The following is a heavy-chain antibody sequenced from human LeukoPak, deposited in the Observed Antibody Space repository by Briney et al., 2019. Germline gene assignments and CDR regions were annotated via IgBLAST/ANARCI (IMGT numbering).Heavy chain of an antibody. J-gene: IGHJ4*02. CDR2: ISSSGSTI. CDR3: ARVTNDFWSGYYTRHFDY. D-gene: IGHD3-3*01. Sequence: GGSLRLSCAASGFTFSSYEMNWVRQAPGKGLEWVSYISSSGSTIYYADSVKGRFTISRDNAKNSLYLQMNSLRAEDTAVYSCARVTNDFWSGYYTRHFDYWGQGTLVTVSS. CDR1: GFTFSSYE. V-gene: IGHV3-48*03.